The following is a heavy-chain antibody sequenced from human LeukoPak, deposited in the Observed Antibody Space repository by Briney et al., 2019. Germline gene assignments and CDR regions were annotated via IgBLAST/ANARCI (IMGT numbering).Heavy chain of an antibody. Sequence: GGSLRLSCSASGFTFSSHSMNWVRQAPGKGLEWVSSISSSSSYTYYADSVKGRFTISRDNAKNSLYLQMNSLRAEDTAVYYCAKDSEYSSSFSDYWGQGTLVTVSS. J-gene: IGHJ4*02. CDR3: AKDSEYSSSFSDY. CDR2: ISSSSSYT. V-gene: IGHV3-21*04. CDR1: GFTFSSHS. D-gene: IGHD6-6*01.